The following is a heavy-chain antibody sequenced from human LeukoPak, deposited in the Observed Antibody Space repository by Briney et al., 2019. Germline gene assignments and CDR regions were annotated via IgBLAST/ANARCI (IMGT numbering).Heavy chain of an antibody. CDR3: AKKGWFGELASYYFDY. J-gene: IGHJ4*02. CDR1: GFTLSTYA. CDR2: TSSSDAGT. Sequence: GGSLRLSCAASGFTLSTYAMSWVRQTPGKGLEWVAATSSSDAGTYHADSVRGRFTISRDNSKNTLYLQMNSLRAEDAAVYYCAKKGWFGELASYYFDYWGQGTLVTVSS. D-gene: IGHD3-10*01. V-gene: IGHV3-23*01.